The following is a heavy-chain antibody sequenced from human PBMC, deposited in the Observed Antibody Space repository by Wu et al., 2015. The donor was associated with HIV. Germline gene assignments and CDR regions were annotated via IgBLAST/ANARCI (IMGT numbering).Heavy chain of an antibody. V-gene: IGHV1-2*02. CDR3: ARVQFDPKYYTYFDL. J-gene: IGHJ5*01. Sequence: LVQSGPQVKTPGASVKLSCKASGYIFSGHYIHWVRQAPGQKFEWMGSINPNGGGRNYAQEFQGRITMTRDTSLNTTYMEMTRLGSDDTAIYFCARVQFDPKYYTYFDLWGQGTLVTVSS. CDR1: GYIFSGHY. CDR2: INPNGGGR. D-gene: IGHD3-10*01.